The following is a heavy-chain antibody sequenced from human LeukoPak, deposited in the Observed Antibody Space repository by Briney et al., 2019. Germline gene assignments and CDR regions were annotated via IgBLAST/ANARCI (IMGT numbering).Heavy chain of an antibody. CDR1: GFTFSSYG. V-gene: IGHV3-33*08. Sequence: GGSLRLSCAASGFTFSSYGMHWVRQAPGKGLEWVAIIWYDGSNKYYADSVKGRFTISRDYSKNTLYLQMNSLRAEDTAVYYCARSSPYTCPDYWGQGTLVTVSS. J-gene: IGHJ4*02. D-gene: IGHD2-2*02. CDR2: IWYDGSNK. CDR3: ARSSPYTCPDY.